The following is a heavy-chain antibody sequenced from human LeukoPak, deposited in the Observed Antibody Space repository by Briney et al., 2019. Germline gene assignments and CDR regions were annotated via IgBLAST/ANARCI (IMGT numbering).Heavy chain of an antibody. CDR1: GLSFDDYA. Sequence: PGGSLRLSCAASGLSFDDYAMTWVRQAPGKGLEWVSLITWDGGSTYYADSVKGRFTISRDSSKKSLYLQMSSLRGEDTASYYCAKSRRGYNAVFDYWGQGTQVTVSS. V-gene: IGHV3-43D*03. J-gene: IGHJ4*02. D-gene: IGHD5-24*01. CDR2: ITWDGGST. CDR3: AKSRRGYNAVFDY.